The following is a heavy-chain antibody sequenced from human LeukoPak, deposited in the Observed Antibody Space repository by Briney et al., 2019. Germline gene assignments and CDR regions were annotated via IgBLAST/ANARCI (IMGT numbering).Heavy chain of an antibody. Sequence: SVKVSCKASGGTFSSYAISWVRQAPGQGLEWMGGIIPIFGIANYAQKLQGRVTITADKSTSTAYMELSSLRSEDTAVYYCARERGTYYYDSSGFYSWGQGTLVTVSS. V-gene: IGHV1-69*10. J-gene: IGHJ4*02. CDR1: GGTFSSYA. CDR3: ARERGTYYYDSSGFYS. CDR2: IIPIFGIA. D-gene: IGHD3-22*01.